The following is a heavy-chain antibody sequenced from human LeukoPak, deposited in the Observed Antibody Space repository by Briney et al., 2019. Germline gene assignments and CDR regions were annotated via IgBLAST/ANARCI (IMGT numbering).Heavy chain of an antibody. V-gene: IGHV4-4*02. CDR2: INHSGST. J-gene: IGHJ6*03. Sequence: PSETLSLTCAVSGGSISSSNWWSWVRQPPGKGLEWIGEINHSGSTNYNPSLKSRVTISVDTSKNQFSLKLSSVTAADTAVYYCARHGGYYYYYYYMDVWGKGTTVTISS. D-gene: IGHD2-15*01. CDR1: GGSISSSNW. CDR3: ARHGGYYYYYYYMDV.